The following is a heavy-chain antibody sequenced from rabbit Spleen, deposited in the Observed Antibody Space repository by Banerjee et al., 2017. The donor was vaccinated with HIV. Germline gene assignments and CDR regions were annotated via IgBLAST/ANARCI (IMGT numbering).Heavy chain of an antibody. CDR2: IDAGSSGFT. D-gene: IGHD1-1*01. J-gene: IGHJ6*01. CDR3: ARDTSSSFSSYGMDL. CDR1: GLDFSISSY. Sequence: QSLEESGGGLVQPEGSLALTRKASGLDFSISSYMCWVRQAPGKGLEWIACIDAGSSGFTYFATWAKGRFAISKTSSTTVTLQMTRLTAADTATYFCARDTSSSFSSYGMDLWGQGTLVTVS. V-gene: IGHV1S40*01.